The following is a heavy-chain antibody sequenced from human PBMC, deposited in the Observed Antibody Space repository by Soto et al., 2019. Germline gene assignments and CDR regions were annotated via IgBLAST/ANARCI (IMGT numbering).Heavy chain of an antibody. J-gene: IGHJ6*02. V-gene: IGHV1-3*01. CDR2: INAGNGNT. CDR1: GYTFTSYA. D-gene: IGHD3-16*01. Sequence: ASVKVSFKASGYTFTSYAMHWVRQAPGQRLEWMGWINAGNGNTKYSQKFQGRVTITRDTSASTAYMELSSLRSEDTAVYYCAGPAAYSNPYYYGMDVWGQGTTVTVSS. CDR3: AGPAAYSNPYYYGMDV.